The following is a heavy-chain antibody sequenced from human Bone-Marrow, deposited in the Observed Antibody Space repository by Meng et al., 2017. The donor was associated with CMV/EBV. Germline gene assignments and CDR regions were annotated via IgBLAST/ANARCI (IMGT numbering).Heavy chain of an antibody. CDR3: ARSSGRELSLNYYYYGMDV. Sequence: GSLRLSCTVSGYSISSGYYWGWIRQPPGKGLEWIGSIYHSGSTYYNPSLKSRVTISVDTSKNQFSLKLSSVTAADTAVYYCARSSGRELSLNYYYYGMDVWGQGTTVTVSS. V-gene: IGHV4-38-2*02. J-gene: IGHJ6*02. CDR1: GYSISSGYY. CDR2: IYHSGST. D-gene: IGHD1-26*01.